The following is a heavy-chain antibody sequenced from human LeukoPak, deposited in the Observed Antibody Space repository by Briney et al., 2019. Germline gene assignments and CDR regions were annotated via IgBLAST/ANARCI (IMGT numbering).Heavy chain of an antibody. CDR1: GFTFSSYG. Sequence: GGSLRLSCAASGFTFSSYGMHWVRQAPGKGLEWVSSISSSSSYIYYADSVKGRFTISRHNSKNSLYLQMNSLRTEDTALYYCAKGKNTGSYLSHVDYWGQGTLVTVSS. J-gene: IGHJ4*02. D-gene: IGHD3-10*01. V-gene: IGHV3-21*04. CDR3: AKGKNTGSYLSHVDY. CDR2: ISSSSSYI.